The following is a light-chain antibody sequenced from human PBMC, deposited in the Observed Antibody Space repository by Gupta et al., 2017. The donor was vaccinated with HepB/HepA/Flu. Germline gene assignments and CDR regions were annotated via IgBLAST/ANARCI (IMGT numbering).Light chain of an antibody. CDR1: QSVLYSSNNKNY. Sequence: DIVMTQSPDSLAVSLGARATINCKSSQSVLYSSNNKNYLAWYQQKPGQPPKLLIYWASTRESGVPDRFSGSGSGTDFTLTISSLQAEDVAVYYCQQYYSTPSWTFGQGTKVKIK. V-gene: IGKV4-1*01. CDR3: QQYYSTPSWT. J-gene: IGKJ1*01. CDR2: WAS.